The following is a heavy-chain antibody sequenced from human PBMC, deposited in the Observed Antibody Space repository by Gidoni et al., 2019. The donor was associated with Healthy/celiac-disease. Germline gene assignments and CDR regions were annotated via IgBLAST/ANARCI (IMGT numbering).Heavy chain of an antibody. CDR1: GFTFSSYG. CDR3: AREIGAVRGGHYYYGMDV. V-gene: IGHV3-33*01. J-gene: IGHJ6*02. D-gene: IGHD3-10*01. Sequence: QVQLVESGGGVVQPGRSLRLSCAASGFTFSSYGMHWVRQAPGKGLEWVAVIWYDGSNKYYADSVKGRFTISRDNSKNTLYLQMNSLRAEDTAVYYCAREIGAVRGGHYYYGMDVWGQGTTVTVSS. CDR2: IWYDGSNK.